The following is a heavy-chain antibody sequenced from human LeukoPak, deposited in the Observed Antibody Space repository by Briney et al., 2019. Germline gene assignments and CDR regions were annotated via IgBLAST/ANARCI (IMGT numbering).Heavy chain of an antibody. V-gene: IGHV4-34*01. CDR1: GGSFSGYY. Sequence: SETLSLTCAVYGGSFSGYYWSWIRQPPGKGLEWIGEINHSGSTNYNPSLKSRVTISVDTPKNQFSLKLSSVTAADTAVYYCARKPRINCSGGSCRTRSAFDIWGRGTMVTVSS. D-gene: IGHD2-15*01. J-gene: IGHJ3*02. CDR3: ARKPRINCSGGSCRTRSAFDI. CDR2: INHSGST.